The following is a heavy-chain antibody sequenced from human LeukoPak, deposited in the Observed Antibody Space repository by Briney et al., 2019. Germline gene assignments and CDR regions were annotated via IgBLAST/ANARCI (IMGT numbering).Heavy chain of an antibody. CDR2: INPNSGGT. V-gene: IGHV1-2*02. D-gene: IGHD2-2*02. Sequence: ASVKVSCKASGYTSTGYYMHWVRQAPGQGLEWMGWINPNSGGTNYAQKFQGRVTMTRDTSISTAYMELSSLRSEDTAVYYCAREMGDIVVVPAAIGDYYYYYYMDVWGKGTTVTVSS. CDR3: AREMGDIVVVPAAIGDYYYYYYMDV. CDR1: GYTSTGYY. J-gene: IGHJ6*03.